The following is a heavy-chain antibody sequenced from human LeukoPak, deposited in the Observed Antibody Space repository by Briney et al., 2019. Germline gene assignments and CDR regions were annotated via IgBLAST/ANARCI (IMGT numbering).Heavy chain of an antibody. D-gene: IGHD3-3*01. CDR1: GYTFTSYY. CDR3: ARENYDFWSGYSVTAFDI. J-gene: IGHJ3*02. Sequence: ASVKVSSKASGYTFTSYYTHWVRQAPGQGLEWMGIINPSGGSTSYAQKFQGRVTMTRDTSTSTVYMELSSLRSEDTAVYYCARENYDFWSGYSVTAFDIWGQGTMVTVSS. CDR2: INPSGGST. V-gene: IGHV1-46*01.